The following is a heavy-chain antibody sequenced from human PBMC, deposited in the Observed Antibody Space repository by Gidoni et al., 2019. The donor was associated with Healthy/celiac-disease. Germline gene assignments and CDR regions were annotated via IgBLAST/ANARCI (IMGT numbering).Heavy chain of an antibody. D-gene: IGHD1-26*01. CDR1: GGSFSGYY. Sequence: QVHLQQWGAGLLTPSEPLSLTCAVYGGSFSGYYCIWIRQPPGKGLEWSGEITHSGSTNYNPPHKSRVTISVDTSKNQFSLKLSSVTAADTAVYYCARGRSLWEPRTHAFDIWGQGTMVTVSS. CDR2: ITHSGST. V-gene: IGHV4-34*01. J-gene: IGHJ3*02. CDR3: ARGRSLWEPRTHAFDI.